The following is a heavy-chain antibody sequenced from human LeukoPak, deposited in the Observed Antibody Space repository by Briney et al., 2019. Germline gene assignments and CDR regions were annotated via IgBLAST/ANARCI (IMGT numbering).Heavy chain of an antibody. CDR1: GCRFTNYW. V-gene: IGHV5-51*01. CDR3: QRSEDSSGYYLHY. CDR2: IYPGDSDT. D-gene: IGHD3-22*01. Sequence: GESLKISCKGSGCRFTNYWIGWVRQMPGKGLDWMGIIYPGDSDTRYSPSFQGQVTISADKSISTAYLQWSSLKASDTAMYYCQRSEDSSGYYLHYCGQGTLVTVSS. J-gene: IGHJ4*02.